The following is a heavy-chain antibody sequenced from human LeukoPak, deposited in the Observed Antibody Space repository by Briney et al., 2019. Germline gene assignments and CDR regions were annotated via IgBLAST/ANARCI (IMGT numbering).Heavy chain of an antibody. D-gene: IGHD2-8*02. CDR2: INPNSGDT. V-gene: IGHV1-2*02. CDR3: ARFNDRGGTGGGFDH. J-gene: IGHJ4*02. CDR1: GYTFTGYY. Sequence: ASVKVSCTASGYTFTGYYLHWVRQAPGQGLEWMGWINPNSGDTSSAQKFQGRVTMTRDTSISTVYVELSRLRSDDTAVYYCARFNDRGGTGGGFDHWGQETLVTVSS.